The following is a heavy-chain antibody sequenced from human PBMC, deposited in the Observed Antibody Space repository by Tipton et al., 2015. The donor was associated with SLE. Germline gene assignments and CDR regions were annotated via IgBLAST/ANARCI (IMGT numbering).Heavy chain of an antibody. V-gene: IGHV4-34*09. CDR1: GGSFSSYY. D-gene: IGHD3-22*01. CDR2: I. Sequence: TLSLTCAVYGGSFSSYYWSWIRQHPGKGLEWIGYIYNPSLKSRVTISVDTSKNQFSLKLSSVTAADTAVYYCARARRYYDSSGSPMDYWGQGTLVTVSS. CDR3: ARARRYYDSSGSPMDY. J-gene: IGHJ4*02.